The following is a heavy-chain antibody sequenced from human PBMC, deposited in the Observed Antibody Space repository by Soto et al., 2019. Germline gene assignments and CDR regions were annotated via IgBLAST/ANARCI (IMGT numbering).Heavy chain of an antibody. CDR2: IYWDDDK. Sequence: SGPTLVNPTQTLTLTCTFSGFSLSTSGVGVGWIRQPPGKALEWLALIYWDDDKRYSPSLKSRLTITKDTSKNQVVLTMTNMDPVETATYYCAHVYGGYDNFDYWGQGTLVTVSS. CDR3: AHVYGGYDNFDY. J-gene: IGHJ4*02. CDR1: GFSLSTSGVG. D-gene: IGHD5-12*01. V-gene: IGHV2-5*02.